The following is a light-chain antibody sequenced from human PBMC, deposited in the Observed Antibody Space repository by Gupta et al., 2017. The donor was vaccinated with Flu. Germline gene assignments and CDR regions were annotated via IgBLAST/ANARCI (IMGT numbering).Light chain of an antibody. CDR3: AAWDDSRNGYV. J-gene: IGLJ1*01. CDR1: SSNIGSNT. CDR2: SNN. Sequence: SVLPQPPSASGTPGQRVTISCSGSSSNIGSNTVNWYQPPPGTAPKLLIYSNNQRPSGVPDRFSGSKSGTSASLAISGLQAEDEADYYCAAWDDSRNGYVFGTGTKVTVL. V-gene: IGLV1-44*01.